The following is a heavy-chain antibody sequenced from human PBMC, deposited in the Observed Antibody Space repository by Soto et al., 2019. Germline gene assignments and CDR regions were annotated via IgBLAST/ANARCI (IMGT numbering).Heavy chain of an antibody. V-gene: IGHV4-39*01. CDR2: IYYSGST. CDR3: AKVTVLGASTIEF. J-gene: IGHJ4*02. D-gene: IGHD2-21*02. CDR1: GGSISSSSYY. Sequence: SETLSLTCTVSGGSISSSSYYWGWIRQPPGKGLEWIGSIYYSGSTYYNPSLKSRVTISVDTSKNQFSLKLSSVTAADTALYSCAKVTVLGASTIEFWGPGTLVTVSS.